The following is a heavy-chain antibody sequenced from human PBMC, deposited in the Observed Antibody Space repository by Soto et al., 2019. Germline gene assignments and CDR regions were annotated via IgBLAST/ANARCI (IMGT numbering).Heavy chain of an antibody. CDR3: ARGGGDYVHEWYFDL. D-gene: IGHD4-17*01. CDR1: GFAFGAYS. V-gene: IGHV3-48*01. Sequence: LVESGGALVQPGGSPRLSCAASGFAFGAYSFRWVRQAPGKGLEWVSYISSSATTIYYADSVKGRFTVSRDNAKNLLFLQMESLRAEDTAVYYCARGGGDYVHEWYFDLWGRGTLVAVSS. CDR2: ISSSATTI. J-gene: IGHJ2*01.